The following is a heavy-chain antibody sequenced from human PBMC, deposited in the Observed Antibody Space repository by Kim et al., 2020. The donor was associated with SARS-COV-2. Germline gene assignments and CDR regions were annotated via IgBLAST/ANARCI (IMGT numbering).Heavy chain of an antibody. Sequence: SQTLSLTCAISGDSVSSNRAVWNWIRQSPSRGLEWLGRTYYRSKWYSDYAVSVKSRMTISPDTSTNQFSLQLSSVTPEDTAVYYCARRLTGTRDTFDIWGQGTMVTVSS. J-gene: IGHJ3*02. V-gene: IGHV6-1*01. CDR3: ARRLTGTRDTFDI. D-gene: IGHD3-9*01. CDR1: GDSVSSNRAV. CDR2: TYYRSKWYS.